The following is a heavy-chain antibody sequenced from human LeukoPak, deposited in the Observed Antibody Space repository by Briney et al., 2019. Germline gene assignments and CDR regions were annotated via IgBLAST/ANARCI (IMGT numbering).Heavy chain of an antibody. Sequence: GGSLRLSCAASGFSLSDYWMSWVRQAPGKGLEWVANIKQDGSERNYVDSVKGRFTISRDNAKNSLYLQMNSLRVEDTAVYYCARTIGYSYGYPYYFDSWGQGTLVTVSS. V-gene: IGHV3-7*01. CDR1: GFSLSDYW. J-gene: IGHJ4*02. D-gene: IGHD5-18*01. CDR3: ARTIGYSYGYPYYFDS. CDR2: IKQDGSER.